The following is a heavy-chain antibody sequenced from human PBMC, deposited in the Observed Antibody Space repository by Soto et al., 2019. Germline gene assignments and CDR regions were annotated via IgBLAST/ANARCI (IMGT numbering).Heavy chain of an antibody. D-gene: IGHD6-6*01. V-gene: IGHV3-23*01. J-gene: IGHJ6*02. CDR3: AKDLGIAARSVRFYYYGMDV. Sequence: GGSLRLSCAASGFTFSSYAMSWVRQAPGKGLEWVSAISGSGGSTYYADSVKGRFTISRDNSKNTLYLQMNSLGAEDTAVYYCAKDLGIAARSVRFYYYGMDVWGQGTTVTVSS. CDR2: ISGSGGST. CDR1: GFTFSSYA.